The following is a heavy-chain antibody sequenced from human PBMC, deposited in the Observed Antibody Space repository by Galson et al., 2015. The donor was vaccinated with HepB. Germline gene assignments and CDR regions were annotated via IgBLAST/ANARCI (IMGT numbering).Heavy chain of an antibody. D-gene: IGHD1-14*01. CDR1: GGTFSSYT. CDR3: ARGTSSGYYGMDV. Sequence: SVKVSCKASGGTFSSYTISWVRQAPGQGLEWMGRIIPILGIANYAQKFQGRVTITADKSTSTAYMELSSLRSEDTAVYYCARGTSSGYYGMDVWGQGTTVTVSS. J-gene: IGHJ6*02. V-gene: IGHV1-69*02. CDR2: IIPILGIA.